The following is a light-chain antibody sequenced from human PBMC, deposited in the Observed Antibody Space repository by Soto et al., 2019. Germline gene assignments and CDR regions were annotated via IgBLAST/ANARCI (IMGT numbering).Light chain of an antibody. CDR1: SSDIGACNY. CDR2: EVT. Sequence: QSALTQPASVSGSPGQSLIISCTGTSSDIGACNYVSWYQKHPGKAPKLIIYEVTNRPSGVSNRFSGSKSVNTASLTISGLQTEDEADYYCCSCTGDNPHVLFGGGTKLTVL. CDR3: CSCTGDNPHVL. J-gene: IGLJ2*01. V-gene: IGLV2-14*01.